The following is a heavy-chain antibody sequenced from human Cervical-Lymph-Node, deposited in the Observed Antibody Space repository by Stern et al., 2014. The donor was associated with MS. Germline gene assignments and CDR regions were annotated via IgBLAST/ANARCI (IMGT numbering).Heavy chain of an antibody. CDR3: ARERGRAGPAMADY. Sequence: QVQLVQSGAEVKKPGATVKVSCKAAGDSFTGNYIHWLRQAPAQGLEWMGRTNNNSRDSKYAMTFQGRVTRNRATAISTDYMNLNRLGIDDTAVYYCARERGRAGPAMADYWGQGTLVTVSS. J-gene: IGHJ4*02. V-gene: IGHV1-2*06. CDR1: GDSFTGNY. CDR2: TNNNSRDS. D-gene: IGHD5-18*01.